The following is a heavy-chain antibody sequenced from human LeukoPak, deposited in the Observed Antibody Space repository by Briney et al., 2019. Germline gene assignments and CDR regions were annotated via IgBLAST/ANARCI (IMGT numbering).Heavy chain of an antibody. CDR3: ARDPAGQYSGYDLDYYYGMDV. J-gene: IGHJ6*02. CDR2: ISAYNGNT. Sequence: SVKVSCKASVYTFTSYGISWVRQAPGQGLEWMGWISAYNGNTNYAQKLQGRVTMTTDTSTSTAYMELRSLRSDDTDVYYCARDPAGQYSGYDLDYYYGMDVWGQGTTVTVS. D-gene: IGHD5-12*01. V-gene: IGHV1-18*01. CDR1: VYTFTSYG.